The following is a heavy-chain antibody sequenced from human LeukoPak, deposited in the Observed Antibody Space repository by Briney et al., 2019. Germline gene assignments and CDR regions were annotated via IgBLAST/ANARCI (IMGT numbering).Heavy chain of an antibody. D-gene: IGHD1-26*01. V-gene: IGHV3-23*01. Sequence: PGGSLRLPCAASGFTFSSYAMSWVRQAPGKGLEGGSAISGSGGSTYYADSVKGRFTISRDNSKNTLYLQMHSLRAEDTAVYYCAIPLYSGSYWDYWGQGTLVTVSS. CDR3: AIPLYSGSYWDY. J-gene: IGHJ4*02. CDR2: ISGSGGST. CDR1: GFTFSSYA.